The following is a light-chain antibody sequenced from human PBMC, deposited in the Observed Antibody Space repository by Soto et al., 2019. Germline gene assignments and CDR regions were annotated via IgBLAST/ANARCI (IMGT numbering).Light chain of an antibody. V-gene: IGLV1-40*01. CDR1: SSNIGAGYD. Sequence: QSVRTQPPSVSGAPGQRVTISCTGSSSNIGAGYDVHWYQHLPETAPKLLIYGDTNRPSGVPDRISDSKSGTSASLAITGLRAEDEADYYCQSYDTSLNVWVFGGGTKLTVL. J-gene: IGLJ3*02. CDR2: GDT. CDR3: QSYDTSLNVWV.